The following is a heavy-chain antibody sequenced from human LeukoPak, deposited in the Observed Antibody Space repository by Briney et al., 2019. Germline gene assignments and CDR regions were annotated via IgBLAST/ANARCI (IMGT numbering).Heavy chain of an antibody. Sequence: GGSLRLSCAASGFTFSNYWMHWVRQAPGKGLVWVSRITSDGSSTGYTDSVRGRFTISRDNAKNSLYLQMNSLRDEDTAVYYCARAAYNSSPDYWGRGTLVTVSS. J-gene: IGHJ4*02. CDR1: GFTFSNYW. V-gene: IGHV3-74*01. D-gene: IGHD6-13*01. CDR3: ARAAYNSSPDY. CDR2: ITSDGSST.